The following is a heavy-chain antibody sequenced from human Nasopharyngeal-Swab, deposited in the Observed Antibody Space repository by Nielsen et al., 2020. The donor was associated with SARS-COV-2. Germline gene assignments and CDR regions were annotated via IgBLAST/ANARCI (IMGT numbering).Heavy chain of an antibody. CDR2: IKQDGSEK. J-gene: IGHJ6*02. CDR1: GFTFGDYA. D-gene: IGHD2-21*01. V-gene: IGHV3-7*01. Sequence: GESLKISCTASGFTFGDYAMSWVRQAPGKGLEWVANIKQDGSEKYYVDSVKGRFTISRDNAKNSLYLQMNSLRAEDTAVYYCARVGVVIAHYYYYGMDVWGQGTTVTVSS. CDR3: ARVGVVIAHYYYYGMDV.